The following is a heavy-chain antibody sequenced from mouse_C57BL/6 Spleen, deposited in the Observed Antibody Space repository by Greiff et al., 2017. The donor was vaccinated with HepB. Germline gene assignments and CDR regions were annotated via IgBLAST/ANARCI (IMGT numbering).Heavy chain of an antibody. Sequence: VQLQQSGAELVKPGASVKISCKASGYAFSSYWMNWVKQRPGEGLEWIGQIYPGDGDTNYNGKFKGKATLTTDKSSSTAYMQLSSLTSEDSAVYIWEISGYYGSSYDWYFDVWGTGTTVTVSS. D-gene: IGHD1-1*01. J-gene: IGHJ1*03. V-gene: IGHV1-80*01. CDR2: IYPGDGDT. CDR1: GYAFSSYW. CDR3: EISGYYGSSYDWYFDV.